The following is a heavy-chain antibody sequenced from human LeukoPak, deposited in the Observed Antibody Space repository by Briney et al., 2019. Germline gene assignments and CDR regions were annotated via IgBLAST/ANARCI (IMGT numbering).Heavy chain of an antibody. CDR2: IIPILGIA. V-gene: IGHV1-69*04. J-gene: IGHJ5*02. Sequence: SVKVPCKASGGTFSSYAISWVRQAPGQGLEWMGRIIPILGIANYAQKFQGRVTITADKSTSTAYMELSSLRSEDTAVYYCARDLLGYCSGGSCYPGFDPWGQGTLVTVSS. CDR1: GGTFSSYA. CDR3: ARDLLGYCSGGSCYPGFDP. D-gene: IGHD2-15*01.